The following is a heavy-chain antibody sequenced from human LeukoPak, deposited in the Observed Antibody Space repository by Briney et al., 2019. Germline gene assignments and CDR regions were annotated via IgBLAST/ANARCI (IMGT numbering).Heavy chain of an antibody. CDR1: GGSISSSSYY. Sequence: SETLSLTCTVPGGSISSSSYYWGWIRQPPGKGREWIGRIYYSGMTYYNPSLKSRVTISVDTSKNKFSLKLSSVTATDTAVYYCARHLGRGYSYGYSFTHCYYGMDVWGQGTTVTVSS. J-gene: IGHJ6*02. CDR2: IYYSGMT. CDR3: ARHLGRGYSYGYSFTHCYYGMDV. V-gene: IGHV4-39*01. D-gene: IGHD5-18*01.